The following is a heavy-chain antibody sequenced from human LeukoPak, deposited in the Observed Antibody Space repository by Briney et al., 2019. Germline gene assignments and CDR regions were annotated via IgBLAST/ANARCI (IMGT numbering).Heavy chain of an antibody. J-gene: IGHJ4*02. CDR3: AREGYSYGVNLDY. D-gene: IGHD5-18*01. V-gene: IGHV3-74*01. CDR2: IKSDGSST. CDR1: GFTFSTYW. Sequence: AGGSLRLSCAAPGFTFSTYWMHWVRQAPGKGLVWVSRIKSDGSSTTYADSVKGRFTISRDNAKNTLYLQMNSLRAEDTAVYYCAREGYSYGVNLDYWGQGTLVTVSS.